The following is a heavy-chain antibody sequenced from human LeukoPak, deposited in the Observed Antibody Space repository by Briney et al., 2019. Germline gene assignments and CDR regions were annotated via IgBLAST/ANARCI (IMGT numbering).Heavy chain of an antibody. CDR3: ARGRGIAAAGLDY. V-gene: IGHV4-39*07. CDR1: GGSISSYY. CDR2: IYYSGST. D-gene: IGHD6-13*01. J-gene: IGHJ4*02. Sequence: KPSETLSLTCTVSGGSISSYYWGWIRQPPGKGLEWIGSIYYSGSTYYNPSLKSRVTISVDTSKNQFSLKLSSVTAADTAVYYCARGRGIAAAGLDYWGQGTLVTVSS.